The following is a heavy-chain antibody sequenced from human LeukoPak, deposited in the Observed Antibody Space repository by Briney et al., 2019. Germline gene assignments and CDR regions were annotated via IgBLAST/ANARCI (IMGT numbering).Heavy chain of an antibody. J-gene: IGHJ6*03. CDR3: TRSLDSSYYYYYMDV. CDR1: GFTFGDYA. D-gene: IGHD5-18*01. CDR2: IRSKAYGGTT. Sequence: GGSPRLSCTASGFTFGDYAMSWFRQAPGKGLEWVGFIRSKAYGGTTEYAASVKGRFTISRDDSKSIAYLQMNSLKTEDTAVYYCTRSLDSSYYYYYMDVWGKGTTVTVSS. V-gene: IGHV3-49*03.